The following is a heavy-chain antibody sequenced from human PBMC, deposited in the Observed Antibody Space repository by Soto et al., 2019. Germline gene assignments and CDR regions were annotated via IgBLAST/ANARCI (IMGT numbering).Heavy chain of an antibody. CDR1: GFTFSSNA. V-gene: IGHV3-30-3*01. CDR3: AGRVVIWVDY. J-gene: IGHJ4*02. CDR2: ISHDGSKK. Sequence: QVQLVESGGGVVQPGRSLRLSCAASGFTFSSNAMHWVRQAPGKGLEWVAVISHDGSKKYYADSVKGRFTISRDNSKNTLYLQMNSLRAEDTAVYYCAGRVVIWVDYWGQGTLVTVSS. D-gene: IGHD2-21*01.